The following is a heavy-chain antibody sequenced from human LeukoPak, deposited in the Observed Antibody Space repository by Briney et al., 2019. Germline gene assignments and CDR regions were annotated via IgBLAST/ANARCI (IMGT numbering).Heavy chain of an antibody. Sequence: GGSLRLSCAASGFTFSSYWMHWVRQAPGKGLVWVSRIKSDGSTNYADSVKGRFTISRDNAKNTVSLQRNSLRAEDTGVYYCARAPSEIGGYYPEYFRHWGQGTLVTVSS. D-gene: IGHD3-22*01. CDR2: IKSDGST. J-gene: IGHJ1*01. CDR1: GFTFSSYW. V-gene: IGHV3-74*01. CDR3: ARAPSEIGGYYPEYFRH.